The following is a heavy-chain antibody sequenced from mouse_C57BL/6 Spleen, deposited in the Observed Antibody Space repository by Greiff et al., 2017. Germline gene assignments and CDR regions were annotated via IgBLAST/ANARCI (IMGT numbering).Heavy chain of an antibody. V-gene: IGHV2-2*02. CDR2: IWSGGST. Sequence: VQLVESGPGLVQPSQSLSITCTVSGFSLTSYGVHWVRQSPGKGLEWLGVIWSGGSTDYNAAFISRLSISKDNSKCKIFFKMNSLQANDTAIYYCARNDNYRDYWGQGTTLTVSS. J-gene: IGHJ2*01. CDR3: ARNDNYRDY. CDR1: GFSLTSYG.